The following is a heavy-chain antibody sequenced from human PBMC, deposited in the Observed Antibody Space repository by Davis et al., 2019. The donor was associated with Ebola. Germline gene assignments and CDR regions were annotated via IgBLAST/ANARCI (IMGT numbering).Heavy chain of an antibody. V-gene: IGHV5-51*01. CDR1: GYSFTSYW. Sequence: GESLKISCQGSGYSFTSYWIGWVRQMPGKGLEWMGIIYPGDSDTRYSPSFQGQVTISADKSISTAYLQWSSLKASDIAMYYCARHEIVGATTLGYWGQGTLVTVSS. CDR3: ARHEIVGATTLGY. D-gene: IGHD1-26*01. J-gene: IGHJ4*02. CDR2: IYPGDSDT.